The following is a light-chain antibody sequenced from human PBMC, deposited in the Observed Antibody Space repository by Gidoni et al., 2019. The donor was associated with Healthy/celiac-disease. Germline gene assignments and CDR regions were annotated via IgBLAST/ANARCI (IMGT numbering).Light chain of an antibody. CDR2: EVS. Sequence: QSALTQPASVSGSPGQSITISCTGTSSDVGGYNYVSWYQQHPGKAPNLMIYEVSNRPSGVSNRFSGSKSGNTASLTISGLQAEDEADYYCSSYTSSSTRLYVFGTGTKVTVL. CDR3: SSYTSSSTRLYV. CDR1: SSDVGGYNY. J-gene: IGLJ1*01. V-gene: IGLV2-14*01.